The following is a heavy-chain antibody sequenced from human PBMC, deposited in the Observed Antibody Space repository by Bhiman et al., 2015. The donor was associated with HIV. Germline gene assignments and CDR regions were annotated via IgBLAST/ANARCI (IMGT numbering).Heavy chain of an antibody. J-gene: IGHJ3*01. D-gene: IGHD3-16*01. CDR1: GFTFRNYG. CDR3: ATYNADYVWGSAFDF. CDR2: ISGSGGRT. Sequence: EVRLVESGGRVVRPGGSLRLSCAASGFTFRNYGMNWVRQAPGKGLEWVSGISGSGGRTYYADSVKGRFTISRDNSKNTLYLQMNSLRAEDTAVYFCATYNADYVWGSAFDFWGQGTMVTVSS. V-gene: IGHV3-23*04.